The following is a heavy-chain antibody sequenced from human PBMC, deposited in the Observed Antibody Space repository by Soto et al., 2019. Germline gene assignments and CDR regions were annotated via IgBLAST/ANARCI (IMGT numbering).Heavy chain of an antibody. J-gene: IGHJ4*02. CDR1: GYTFTSYY. CDR3: ARVICSGGSCYPYYFDY. V-gene: IGHV1-46*01. CDR2: INPSGGST. D-gene: IGHD2-15*01. Sequence: ASVKVSCKASGYTFTSYYMHWVRQAPGQGLEWMGIINPSGGSTSYAQKFQGRVTMTRDTSTSTVYMELSSLRSEDTAVYYCARVICSGGSCYPYYFDYWGQGTLVTGSS.